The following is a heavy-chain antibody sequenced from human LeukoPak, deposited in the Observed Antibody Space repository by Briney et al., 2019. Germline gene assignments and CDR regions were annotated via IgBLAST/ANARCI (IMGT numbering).Heavy chain of an antibody. Sequence: PSETLSLTCTVSGGSISSSYWCWIRQPPGKGLEWIGYIYYSGNTNYNPSLKSRVTISTDTSKNQFSLKLNSVTAADTAVYYCARGLTTFDYWGQGTLVTVSS. CDR2: IYYSGNT. J-gene: IGHJ4*02. CDR3: ARGLTTFDY. CDR1: GGSISSSY. V-gene: IGHV4-59*01. D-gene: IGHD4-11*01.